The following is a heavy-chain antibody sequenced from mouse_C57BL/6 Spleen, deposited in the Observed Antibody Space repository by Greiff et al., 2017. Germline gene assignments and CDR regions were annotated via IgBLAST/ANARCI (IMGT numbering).Heavy chain of an antibody. Sequence: EVKLVESGGGLVKPGGSLKLSCAASGFTFSDYGMHWVRQAPEKGLEWVAYISSGSSTIYYADTVKGRFTISRDNAKNTLFLQMTSLRSEDTAMYYCARDSNYPYWYVDVWGTGTTVTVSS. CDR3: ARDSNYPYWYVDV. CDR1: GFTFSDYG. D-gene: IGHD2-5*01. V-gene: IGHV5-17*01. CDR2: ISSGSSTI. J-gene: IGHJ1*03.